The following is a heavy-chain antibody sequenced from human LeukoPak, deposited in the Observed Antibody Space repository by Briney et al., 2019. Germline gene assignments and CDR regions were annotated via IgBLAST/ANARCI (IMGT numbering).Heavy chain of an antibody. D-gene: IGHD6-19*01. CDR1: GYTFTSYG. CDR2: ISAYNGNT. Sequence: WASVKVSCKASGYTFTSYGINWVRQAPGQGLEWMGWISAYNGNTNYAQKLQGRVTMTTDTSTSTAYMELRSLRSDDTAVYYCARDSYSSGWYRETPPDYWGQGTLVTVSS. CDR3: ARDSYSSGWYRETPPDY. V-gene: IGHV1-18*01. J-gene: IGHJ4*02.